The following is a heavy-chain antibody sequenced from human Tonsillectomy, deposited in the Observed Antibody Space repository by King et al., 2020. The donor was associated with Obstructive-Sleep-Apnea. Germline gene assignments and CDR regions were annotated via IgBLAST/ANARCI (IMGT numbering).Heavy chain of an antibody. CDR3: ARTVDYSSSWFFFDY. D-gene: IGHD6-13*01. CDR2: INSDGSST. V-gene: IGHV3-74*01. Sequence: VQLVESGGGLVQPGGSLRLSCAASGFTFSSYWMHWVRQAPGKGLVWVSRINSDGSSTSYADSVKGRFTISRDNAKNTLYLQMNSLRAEDTAVYYCARTVDYSSSWFFFDYWGQGTLVTVSS. CDR1: GFTFSSYW. J-gene: IGHJ4*02.